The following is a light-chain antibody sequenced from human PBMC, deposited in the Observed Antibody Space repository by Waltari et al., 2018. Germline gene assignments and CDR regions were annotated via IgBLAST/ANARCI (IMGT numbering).Light chain of an antibody. Sequence: DIQMTQSPSFLSASVGDRVTITCRASQAISNYIAWYQQKPGTAPNLLIYAASTLQSGVPSRFSGSGSGTVFTLTISSLQPEDVATYYCQKYDSAATWTFGQGTKVEIK. J-gene: IGKJ1*01. CDR2: AAS. CDR1: QAISNY. CDR3: QKYDSAATWT. V-gene: IGKV1-27*01.